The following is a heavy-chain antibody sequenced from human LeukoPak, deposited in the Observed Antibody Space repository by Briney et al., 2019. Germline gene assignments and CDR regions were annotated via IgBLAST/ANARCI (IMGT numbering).Heavy chain of an antibody. J-gene: IGHJ6*04. CDR1: GGTFSSYA. V-gene: IGHV1-69*06. CDR2: IIPIFGTA. Sequence: ASVKVSCKASGGTFSSYAISWERQAPGQGLEWMGGIIPIFGTANYAQKFQGRVTITADKSTSTAYMELSSLRSEDTAVYYCAREGFGELGMDVWGKGTTVTVSS. D-gene: IGHD3-10*01. CDR3: AREGFGELGMDV.